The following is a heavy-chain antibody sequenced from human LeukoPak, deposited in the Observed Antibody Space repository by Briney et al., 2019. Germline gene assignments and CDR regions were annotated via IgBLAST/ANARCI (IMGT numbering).Heavy chain of an antibody. CDR2: MYSSGST. Sequence: SETLSLTCTVSGGSISITSYYWGWIRQPPGKGLEWIGSMYSSGSTYYNPSLKSRVTISVDTSKNQFSLKLSSVAAADTAVYYCARGPPDCSSTSCYAFDAFDIWGQGTMVTVSS. J-gene: IGHJ3*02. D-gene: IGHD2-2*01. CDR1: GGSISITSYY. V-gene: IGHV4-39*07. CDR3: ARGPPDCSSTSCYAFDAFDI.